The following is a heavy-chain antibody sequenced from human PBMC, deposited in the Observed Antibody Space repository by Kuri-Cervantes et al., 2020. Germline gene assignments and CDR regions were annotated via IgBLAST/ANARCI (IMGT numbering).Heavy chain of an antibody. V-gene: IGHV3-7*01. CDR3: ARGRPKSYYDSSGYLYDY. CDR2: IKQDGSEK. D-gene: IGHD3-22*01. CDR1: GFTFSSYW. J-gene: IGHJ4*02. Sequence: GGSLRLSCAASGFTFSSYWMSWVRQAPGKGLEWVANIKQDGSEKYYVDSVKGRFTISRDNAKNSLYLQMNSLRAADTAVYYCARGRPKSYYDSSGYLYDYWGQGTLVTVSS.